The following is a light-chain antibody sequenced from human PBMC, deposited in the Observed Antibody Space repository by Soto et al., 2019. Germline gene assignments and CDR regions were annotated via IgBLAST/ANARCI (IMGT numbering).Light chain of an antibody. J-gene: IGLJ3*02. CDR1: MRDVGAYNI. CDR3: TAYTARSTLV. V-gene: IGLV2-14*01. CDR2: EVR. Sequence: ALTQPASVSGSAGQSITISCSGTMRDVGAYNIVSWYEHHPGAHPNLITYEVRNRPSGLSSRFSGSRSGNTASLTIYRLQSEDEGDYYCTAYTARSTLVFGGGTKVTVL.